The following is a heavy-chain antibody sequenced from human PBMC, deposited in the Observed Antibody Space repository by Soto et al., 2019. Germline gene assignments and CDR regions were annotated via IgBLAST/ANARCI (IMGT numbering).Heavy chain of an antibody. V-gene: IGHV4-59*08. CDR3: ARRSWYSSGWYDAFDI. J-gene: IGHJ3*02. Sequence: SETLSLTCTVSGGSISSYYWSWIRQPPGKGLEWIGYIYYSGSTNYNPSLKSRVTISVDTSKNQFSLKLSSVTAADTAVYYCARRSWYSSGWYDAFDIWGQGTMVT. D-gene: IGHD6-19*01. CDR1: GGSISSYY. CDR2: IYYSGST.